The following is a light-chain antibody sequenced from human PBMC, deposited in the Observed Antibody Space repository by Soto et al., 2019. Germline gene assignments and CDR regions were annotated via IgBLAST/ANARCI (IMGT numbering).Light chain of an antibody. V-gene: IGLV3-1*01. J-gene: IGLJ2*01. CDR1: KLGDKY. CDR2: QDS. CDR3: QAWDSSTANVV. Sequence: SYELTQPHSVSVSPGPTASITCSGDKLGDKYACWYQQKPGQSPVLVIYQDSKRPSGIPERFSGSNSGNTATLTISGTQAMDEADYYCQAWDSSTANVVFGGGTKVTVL.